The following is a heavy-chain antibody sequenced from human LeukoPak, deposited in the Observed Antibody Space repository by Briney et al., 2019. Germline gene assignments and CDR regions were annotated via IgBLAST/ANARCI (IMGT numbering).Heavy chain of an antibody. D-gene: IGHD5-12*01. CDR3: AREGFDSGYDLVGHFDY. V-gene: IGHV1-2*02. Sequence: ASVKVSCKASGYTFTGYYMHWVRQAPGQGLEWMGWINPNSGGTNYAQKFQGRVTMTRDTSISTAYMELSRLRSDDTAAYYCAREGFDSGYDLVGHFDYWGQGTLVTVSS. J-gene: IGHJ4*02. CDR2: INPNSGGT. CDR1: GYTFTGYY.